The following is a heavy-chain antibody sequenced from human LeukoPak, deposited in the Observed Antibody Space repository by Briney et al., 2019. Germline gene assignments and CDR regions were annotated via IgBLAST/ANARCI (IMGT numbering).Heavy chain of an antibody. CDR1: GGSISSGAYY. CDR3: ARDAVPYSSSWIPGY. J-gene: IGHJ4*02. V-gene: IGHV4-31*03. CDR2: IYYSGGTYYSGST. D-gene: IGHD6-13*01. Sequence: SQTLSLTCTVSGGSISSGAYYWSWIRQHPGKGLEWIGYIYYSGGTYYSGSTSYNPSLRSRVTISVDTSKNQFFLKVTSVTAADTAVYYCARDAVPYSSSWIPGYWGQGALVTVSS.